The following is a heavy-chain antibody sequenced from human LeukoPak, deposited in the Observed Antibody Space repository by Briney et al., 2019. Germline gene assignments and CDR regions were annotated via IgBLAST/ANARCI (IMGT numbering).Heavy chain of an antibody. CDR3: ARDMGSSWFGPLDY. D-gene: IGHD6-13*01. CDR1: GFTFSSFG. CDR2: LWYDGTND. V-gene: IGHV3-33*01. J-gene: IGHJ4*02. Sequence: PGGSLRLSCATSGFTFSSFGMHWVRQAPGKGLEWVAVLWYDGTNDYYAESVRGRFTISRDNSKNTLYPQMNSLRDEDTALYYCARDMGSSWFGPLDYWGQGTPVTVSS.